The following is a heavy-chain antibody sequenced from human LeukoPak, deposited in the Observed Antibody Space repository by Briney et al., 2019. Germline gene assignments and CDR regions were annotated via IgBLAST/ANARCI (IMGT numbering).Heavy chain of an antibody. D-gene: IGHD3-9*01. J-gene: IGHJ6*03. Sequence: GGSLRLSCAASGFTFSGSAMHWVRQASGKGLEWVGRIRSKANSYATVYAASVKGRFTISRDDSKNTAYLQMNSLKTEDTAVYYCTRTSDILTGYTPREAYYYYYHMDVWGKGTTVTISS. CDR1: GFTFSGSA. CDR3: TRTSDILTGYTPREAYYYYYHMDV. CDR2: IRSKANSYAT. V-gene: IGHV3-73*01.